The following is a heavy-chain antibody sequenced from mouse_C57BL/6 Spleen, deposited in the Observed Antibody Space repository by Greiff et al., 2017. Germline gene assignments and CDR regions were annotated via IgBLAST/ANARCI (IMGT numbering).Heavy chain of an antibody. CDR1: GFTFTDYE. V-gene: IGHV1-15*01. CDR3: TSPYDYGNPRDY. J-gene: IGHJ2*01. D-gene: IGHD1-1*01. CDR2: IVPETGGT. Sequence: QVQLQQSGAELVRPGASVTLSCKASGFTFTDYEMHWVKQTPVHGLEWIGAIVPETGGTASNQKFKGKAILTADRASITDYMELRSLTSEASAVYYCTSPYDYGNPRDYWGQGTTLTVSS.